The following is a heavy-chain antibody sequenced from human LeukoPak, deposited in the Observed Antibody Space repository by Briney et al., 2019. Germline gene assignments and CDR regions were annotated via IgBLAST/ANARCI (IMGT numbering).Heavy chain of an antibody. Sequence: ASVKVSCKASGYTFTSYAIIWVRQAPGQGLEWMGWISTYNGNTNYAQKRQGRVIMTTDTSTSTAYMELRSLRSDDTAVYYCAREIAVAGIRYFDYWGQGTLVTVSS. J-gene: IGHJ4*02. V-gene: IGHV1-18*01. CDR3: AREIAVAGIRYFDY. CDR1: GYTFTSYA. CDR2: ISTYNGNT. D-gene: IGHD6-19*01.